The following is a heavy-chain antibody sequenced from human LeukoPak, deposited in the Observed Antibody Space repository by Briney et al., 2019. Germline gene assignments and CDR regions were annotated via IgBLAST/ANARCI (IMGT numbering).Heavy chain of an antibody. CDR3: AKGLYYKDRSGYPA. V-gene: IGHV3-23*01. D-gene: IGHD3-22*01. J-gene: IGHJ5*02. CDR1: GFTFSSYA. Sequence: GGSLRLSCEASGFTFSSYAMSWVRQAPGKGLEWVSAISGSGGSTYYADSVKGRFTISRDNSKNTLYLQMNSLRTEDTAVYYCAKGLYYKDRSGYPAWGQGTLVTISS. CDR2: ISGSGGST.